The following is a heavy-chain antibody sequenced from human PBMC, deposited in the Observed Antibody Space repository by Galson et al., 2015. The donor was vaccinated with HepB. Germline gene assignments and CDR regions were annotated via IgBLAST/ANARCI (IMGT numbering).Heavy chain of an antibody. J-gene: IGHJ3*02. CDR1: GSTFTGYY. Sequence: SVKVSCKASGSTFTGYYMHWVRQAPGQGLEWMGWINPNSSGTNYAQKFQGWVTMTRDTSISTAYMELSRLRSDDTAVYYCARARGHAFDIWGQGTMVTVSS. CDR3: ARARGHAFDI. CDR2: INPNSSGT. D-gene: IGHD3-16*01. V-gene: IGHV1-2*04.